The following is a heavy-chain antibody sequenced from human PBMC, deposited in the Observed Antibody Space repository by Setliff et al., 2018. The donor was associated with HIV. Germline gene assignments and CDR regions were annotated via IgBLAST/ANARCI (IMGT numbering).Heavy chain of an antibody. J-gene: IGHJ4*02. CDR2: IHPTGHI. Sequence: KASETLSLTCVASGGSLSSYYWNWIRQTPGKGLEWIGEIHPTGHINYNPSLKSRVTMSVDTSKRQFSLKLDSVTAADTAIYYCARQSTVAAAGFDFWGQGTLVTVSS. CDR1: GGSLSSYY. V-gene: IGHV4-34*01. D-gene: IGHD6-13*01. CDR3: ARQSTVAAAGFDF.